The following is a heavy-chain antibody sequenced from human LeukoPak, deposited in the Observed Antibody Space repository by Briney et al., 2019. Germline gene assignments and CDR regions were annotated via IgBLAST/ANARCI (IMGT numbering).Heavy chain of an antibody. V-gene: IGHV4-39*01. J-gene: IGHJ3*02. D-gene: IGHD5-24*01. CDR1: GGSISSSSYH. CDR3: ARLRVEMAAYAFDI. Sequence: PSETLSLTCTVSGGSISSSSYHWGWVRQPPVKGLEWFGSIYYTGGTYYNPSLKSRVTISVDMSKNQFSVKLSSVTAADTAVYYCARLRVEMAAYAFDIWGQGTKVTVSS. CDR2: IYYTGGT.